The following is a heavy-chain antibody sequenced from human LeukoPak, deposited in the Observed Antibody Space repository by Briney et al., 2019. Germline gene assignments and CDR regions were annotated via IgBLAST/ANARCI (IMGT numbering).Heavy chain of an antibody. Sequence: GRSLRLSCAASGFTFSSHAMHWVRQAPGKGLEWVAVISYDGSNKYYADSVKGRFTISRDNSKNTLYLQMNSLRAEDTAVYYCAREVAAAVGGFDYWGQGTLVTVSS. V-gene: IGHV3-30*04. CDR3: AREVAAAVGGFDY. CDR2: ISYDGSNK. D-gene: IGHD6-13*01. CDR1: GFTFSSHA. J-gene: IGHJ4*02.